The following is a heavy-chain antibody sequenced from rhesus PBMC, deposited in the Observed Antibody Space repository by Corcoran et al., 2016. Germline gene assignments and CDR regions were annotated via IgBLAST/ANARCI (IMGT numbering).Heavy chain of an antibody. J-gene: IGHJ4*01. Sequence: QVQLQESGPGLVKPSETLSLTCAVSGDSVSSTYWNWIRQSPGRGVGWIGYIYGARGRTAYNPPLQGRVTISMDTSKNQFSLGLRSVTAADTAEYYCARYGYSHSYDYWGQGVLVTVSS. D-gene: IGHD5-12*01. CDR1: GDSVSSTY. CDR2: IYGARGRT. V-gene: IGHV4-160*01. CDR3: ARYGYSHSYDY.